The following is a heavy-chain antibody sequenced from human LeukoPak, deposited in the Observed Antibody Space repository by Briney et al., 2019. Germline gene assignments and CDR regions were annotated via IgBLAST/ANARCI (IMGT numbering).Heavy chain of an antibody. Sequence: GESLRLSCTASGFTFSSYDMSWVRQAPGKGLEWVAAINEDGDSTYFADSVKGRFTISRDNSKNTVYLQMNSLRAEDTAVYYCAKDHGRMDDFWSDFDYWGQGTLVTVSS. D-gene: IGHD3-3*01. CDR1: GFTFSSYD. V-gene: IGHV3-23*01. J-gene: IGHJ4*02. CDR3: AKDHGRMDDFWSDFDY. CDR2: INEDGDST.